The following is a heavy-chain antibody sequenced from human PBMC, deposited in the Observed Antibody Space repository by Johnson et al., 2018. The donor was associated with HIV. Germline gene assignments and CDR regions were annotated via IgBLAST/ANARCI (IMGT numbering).Heavy chain of an antibody. CDR2: ISWDGGST. CDR1: GFTFDDYA. D-gene: IGHD2-8*02. V-gene: IGHV3-43D*03. CDR3: VRDLAYGDIVLVSAFDI. Sequence: VQLVESGGVVVQPGGSLRLSCAASGFTFDDYAMHWVRQAPGKGLEWVSLISWDGGSTYYADSVKGRFTISRDNSKNTLYLQMNSLRAEDTAVYYCVRDLAYGDIVLVSAFDIWGQGTMVTVSS. J-gene: IGHJ3*02.